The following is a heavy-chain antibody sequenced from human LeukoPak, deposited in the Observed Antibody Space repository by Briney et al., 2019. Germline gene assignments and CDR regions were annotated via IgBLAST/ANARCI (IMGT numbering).Heavy chain of an antibody. CDR2: FDPEDGET. V-gene: IGHV1-24*01. J-gene: IGHJ6*03. CDR1: GYTLTELS. Sequence: ASVNVSCKVSGYTLTELSMHWVRQAPGKGLEWMGGFDPEDGETIYAQKFEGRVTMTEDTSTDTVYMELSSVRSEDTAVYYCATAPKDYYYYMDVWGKGTTVTVSS. CDR3: ATAPKDYYYYMDV.